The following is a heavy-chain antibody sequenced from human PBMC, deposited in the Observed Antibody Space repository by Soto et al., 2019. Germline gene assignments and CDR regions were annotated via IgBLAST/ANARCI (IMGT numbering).Heavy chain of an antibody. CDR1: GFTFSSYA. J-gene: IGHJ3*02. D-gene: IGHD6-19*01. V-gene: IGHV3-23*01. CDR2: ISGSGGTT. CDR3: AKTANGWFSAFDI. Sequence: EVQLLESGGGLVQPGGSLRLSCAASGFTFSSYAMSWVRQAPGKGLEWVSAISGSGGTTYYADPVKGRFTFSRDNSKNTLYLQMNSLRAEDTAVYYCAKTANGWFSAFDIWGQGTMVTVSS.